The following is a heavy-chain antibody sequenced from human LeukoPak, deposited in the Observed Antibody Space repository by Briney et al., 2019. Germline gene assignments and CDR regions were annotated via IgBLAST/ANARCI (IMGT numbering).Heavy chain of an antibody. CDR2: ISGSGGST. J-gene: IGHJ4*02. CDR3: ARATGLDGGVDY. D-gene: IGHD3-16*01. V-gene: IGHV3-23*01. CDR1: GFTFSSYG. Sequence: GGSLRLSCAASGFTFSSYGMSWVRQAPGKGLEWVSAISGSGGSTYYADSVKGRFTISRDNAKNSLYLQMNSLRAEDTAVYYCARATGLDGGVDYWGQGTLVTVSS.